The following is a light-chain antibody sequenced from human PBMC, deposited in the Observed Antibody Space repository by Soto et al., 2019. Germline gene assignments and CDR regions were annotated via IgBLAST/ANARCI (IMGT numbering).Light chain of an antibody. Sequence: DIVMNQSPDSLAVSLGERATINCKSSQIVLYSSNNKNYLAWYQQKPGQPPKLLIYWASTRESGVPDRFSGSWSGTDFTLTISSLQAEDVSVYYCQQYYSIPWTFGQGTKVDIK. CDR1: QIVLYSSNNKNY. J-gene: IGKJ1*01. CDR2: WAS. CDR3: QQYYSIPWT. V-gene: IGKV4-1*01.